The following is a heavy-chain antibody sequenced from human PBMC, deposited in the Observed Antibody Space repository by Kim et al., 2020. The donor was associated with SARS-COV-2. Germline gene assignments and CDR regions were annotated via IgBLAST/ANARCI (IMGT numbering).Heavy chain of an antibody. V-gene: IGHV3-48*02. CDR3: VPHRLGSFDP. CDR1: GLTLSTYD. CDR2: ISYSTATI. D-gene: IGHD3-16*01. Sequence: GGSLRLSCAASGLTLSTYDMSWVRQAPGKGLEWLSFISYSTATIYYADSVKGRFTISRDNVKNSLYLQMNSLRDEDTAVYYCVPHRLGSFDPWGQGTLVTVSS. J-gene: IGHJ5*02.